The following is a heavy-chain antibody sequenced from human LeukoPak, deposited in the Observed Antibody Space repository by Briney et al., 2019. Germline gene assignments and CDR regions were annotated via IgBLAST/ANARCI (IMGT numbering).Heavy chain of an antibody. V-gene: IGHV3-21*01. CDR1: GFTFSSYS. Sequence: GGSLRLSCAASGFTFSSYSMNWVRQAPGKGLEWVSSISSSSSYIYYADSVKGRFTISRDNAKNSLYLQMNSLRAEDTAVYYCAREPYSSSWYGGAFDIWGQGTMVTVSS. CDR3: AREPYSSSWYGGAFDI. D-gene: IGHD6-13*01. CDR2: ISSSSSYI. J-gene: IGHJ3*02.